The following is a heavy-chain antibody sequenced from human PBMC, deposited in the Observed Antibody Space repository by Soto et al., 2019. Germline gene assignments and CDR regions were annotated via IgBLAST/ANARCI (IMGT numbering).Heavy chain of an antibody. D-gene: IGHD4-17*01. J-gene: IGHJ3*02. Sequence: QLQLQESGPGLVKPSETLSLTCTVSGGSISSSSYYWGWIRQPPGKGLEWIGSIYYSGSTYYNPSLKSRVTISVHTSKNQFSLQLSSVTAADTAVYYCARHLNGDYDFGAFDIWGQGTMVTVSS. CDR3: ARHLNGDYDFGAFDI. CDR2: IYYSGST. CDR1: GGSISSSSYY. V-gene: IGHV4-39*01.